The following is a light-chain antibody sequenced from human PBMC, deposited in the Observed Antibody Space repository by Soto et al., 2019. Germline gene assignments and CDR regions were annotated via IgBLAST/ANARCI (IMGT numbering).Light chain of an antibody. V-gene: IGLV2-14*03. CDR3: TSYASSSTYV. J-gene: IGLJ1*01. Sequence: QSALTQPASVSGSPGQSITISCTGTSSDVGGYNHVSWYQQHPGKAPKLMIYDVSNRPSGVSNRFFGSKSDNTASLTISGLQAEYEADYYCTSYASSSTYVFGTGTKLTVL. CDR2: DVS. CDR1: SSDVGGYNH.